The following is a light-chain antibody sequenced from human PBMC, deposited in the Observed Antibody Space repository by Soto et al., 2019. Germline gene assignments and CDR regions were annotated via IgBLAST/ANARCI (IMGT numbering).Light chain of an antibody. V-gene: IGLV2-18*01. CDR2: DVT. CDR3: SLYTSSSTWV. Sequence: ALTQPPSVSGSPGQSVTISCTVTSSDVGDYEHVSWYQQAPGTAPKLIIFDVTNRPSGVPDRFSGSKSGNTPSLTIFGLQAEDEADYYCSLYTSSSTWVFGGGTKLTVL. CDR1: SSDVGDYEH. J-gene: IGLJ3*02.